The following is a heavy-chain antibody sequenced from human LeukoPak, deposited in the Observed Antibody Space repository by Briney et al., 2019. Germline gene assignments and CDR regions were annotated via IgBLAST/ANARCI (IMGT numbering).Heavy chain of an antibody. CDR1: GFTVSGNY. CDR3: ARDPGSGLGVDYGDY. J-gene: IGHJ4*02. Sequence: PRGSLRLSCAASGFTVSGNYMSWVRQAPGKGLEWLSVIHRGGNTYYADSVKGRFTISRDSSKNTVFLQMDSLRAEDTAVYYCARDPGSGLGVDYGDYWGQGTLVTVSS. V-gene: IGHV3-66*01. CDR2: IHRGGNT. D-gene: IGHD3-16*01.